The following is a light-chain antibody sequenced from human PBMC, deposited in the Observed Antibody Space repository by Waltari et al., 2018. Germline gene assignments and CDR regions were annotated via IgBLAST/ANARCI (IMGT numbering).Light chain of an antibody. CDR2: EVS. CDR3: ASRGASKV. V-gene: IGLV2-8*01. Sequence: QSALTQPPSASGSPGQSVTISCTGTSSHVGAYTYVSWYQQHPGKAPNLLIYEVSKRASGVPDRFSGSKSGNTASLTVSGLQAEDEADYYCASRGASKVFGGGTKLTVL. CDR1: SSHVGAYTY. J-gene: IGLJ2*01.